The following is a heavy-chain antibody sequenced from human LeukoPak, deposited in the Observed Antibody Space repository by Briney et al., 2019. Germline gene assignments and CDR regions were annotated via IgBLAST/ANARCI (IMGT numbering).Heavy chain of an antibody. J-gene: IGHJ5*02. CDR1: GYTFTSYG. D-gene: IGHD2-15*01. V-gene: IGHV1-18*01. CDR2: ISAYNGNT. Sequence: GASVKVPCKASGYTFTSYGISWVRQAPGQGLEWMGWISAYNGNTNYAQKLQGRVTMTTDTSTSTAYMELRSLRSDDTAVYYCARVPPYCSGGSCCSYWFDPWGQGTLVTVSS. CDR3: ARVPPYCSGGSCCSYWFDP.